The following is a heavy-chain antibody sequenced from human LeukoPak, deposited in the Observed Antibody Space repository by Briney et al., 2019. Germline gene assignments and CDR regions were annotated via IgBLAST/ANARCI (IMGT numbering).Heavy chain of an antibody. D-gene: IGHD6-19*01. CDR3: AREEGSGWYGGGY. CDR1: GSTFISYS. CDR2: ISSSSSYI. Sequence: PGGSRRPSLAPSGSTFISYSMNWARQAPGKGRGWVSSISSSSSYIYYADSVKGRFTISRDNAKNSLYLQMNSLRAEDTAVYYCAREEGSGWYGGGYWGQGTLVTVSS. V-gene: IGHV3-21*01. J-gene: IGHJ4*02.